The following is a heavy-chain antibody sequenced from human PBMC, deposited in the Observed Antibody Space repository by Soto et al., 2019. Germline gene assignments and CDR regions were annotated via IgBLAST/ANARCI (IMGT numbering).Heavy chain of an antibody. J-gene: IGHJ5*02. V-gene: IGHV3-21*01. CDR2: IDASSTHI. Sequence: EVQLVESGGGLVKPGGSLRLSCAASGFSFSTYNMNWVRQASGKGLEWVSSIDASSTHIYYADSVKGRFTISRDNGKSSRYLQMDSLRAEDTALYYCVRQQYDFLVDPWGQGTMVTVSS. CDR1: GFSFSTYN. CDR3: VRQQYDFLVDP. D-gene: IGHD3-16*01.